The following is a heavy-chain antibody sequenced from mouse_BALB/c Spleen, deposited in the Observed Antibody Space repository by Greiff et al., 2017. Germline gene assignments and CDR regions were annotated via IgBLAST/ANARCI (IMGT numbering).Heavy chain of an antibody. V-gene: IGHV5-4*02. CDR1: GFTFSDYY. J-gene: IGHJ4*01. Sequence: EVKVEESGGGLVKPGGSLKLSCAASGFTFSDYYMYWVRQTPEKRLEWVATISDGGSYTYYPDSVKGRFTISRDNAKNNLYLQMSSLKSEDTAMYYCARDGGFYYGNPSYAMDYWGQGTSVTVSS. CDR2: ISDGGSYT. CDR3: ARDGGFYYGNPSYAMDY. D-gene: IGHD2-1*01.